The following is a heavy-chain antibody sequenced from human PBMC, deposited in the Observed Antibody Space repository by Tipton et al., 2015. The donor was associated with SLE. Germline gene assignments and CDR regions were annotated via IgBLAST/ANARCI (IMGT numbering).Heavy chain of an antibody. Sequence: TLSLTCAVSGASIGSGGYSWNWIRQPPGKGLEWIGEINHSGFTNYRPSLKSRVTMSADRSTNQLSLKLSFVTAADTAVYYCARGVAGYYFYYYLDVWGSGTAVTVSS. CDR1: GASIGSGGYS. J-gene: IGHJ6*03. D-gene: IGHD6-19*01. V-gene: IGHV4-30-2*01. CDR2: INHSGFT. CDR3: ARGVAGYYFYYYLDV.